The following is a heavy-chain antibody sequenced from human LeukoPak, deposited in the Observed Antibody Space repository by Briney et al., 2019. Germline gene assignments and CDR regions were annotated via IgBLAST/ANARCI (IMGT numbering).Heavy chain of an antibody. J-gene: IGHJ4*02. V-gene: IGHV3-23*01. CDR2: ISAGGDSI. D-gene: IGHD1-1*01. CDR3: AKHPHRTPGIPFDH. CDR1: GLTFSRNA. Sequence: GGSLRLSCAASGLTFSRNAMGWVRQAPGKGLEWGSGISAGGDSIYYADSVKGRFTISRDNAKNTLHLQKNSQRVGDTAVYYCAKHPHRTPGIPFDHWGRGTLVTVPS.